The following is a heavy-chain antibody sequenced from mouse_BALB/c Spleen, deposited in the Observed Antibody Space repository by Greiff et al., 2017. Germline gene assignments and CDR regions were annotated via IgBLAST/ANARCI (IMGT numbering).Heavy chain of an antibody. Sequence: QVHVKQPGAELVKPGASVKLSCKASGYTFTSYWMHWVKQRPGQGLEWIGEINPSNGRTNYNEKFKSKATLTVDKSSSTAYMQLSSLTSEDSAVYYCARQLGLLYAMDYWGQGTSVTVSS. CDR2: INPSNGRT. V-gene: IGHV1S81*02. J-gene: IGHJ4*01. CDR3: ARQLGLLYAMDY. CDR1: GYTFTSYW. D-gene: IGHD3-1*01.